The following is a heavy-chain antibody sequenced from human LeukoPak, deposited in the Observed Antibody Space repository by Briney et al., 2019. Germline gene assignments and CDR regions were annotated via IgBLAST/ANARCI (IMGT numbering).Heavy chain of an antibody. CDR3: ANGGSMAHEKIHN. D-gene: IGHD2/OR15-2a*01. Sequence: GGSLRLSCAASGFTFSSHAMSWVRQAPGKGLEWVSSITGSGVSTNNADSVKGRFTISRDNSENTLYLQMNSLRAEDTAVYHCANGGSMAHEKIHNWGQGTLVTVSS. CDR1: GFTFSSHA. V-gene: IGHV3-23*01. J-gene: IGHJ4*02. CDR2: ITGSGVST.